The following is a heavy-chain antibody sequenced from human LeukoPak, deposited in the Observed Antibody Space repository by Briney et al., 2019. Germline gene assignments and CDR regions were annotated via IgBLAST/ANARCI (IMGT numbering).Heavy chain of an antibody. CDR1: GFTFSSYA. V-gene: IGHV3-23*01. J-gene: IGHJ3*01. CDR2: ISGSGGRT. Sequence: GGSLRLSCAASGFTFSSYAMSWVRQAPGKGLEWVSAISGSGGRTYYADSVKGRFTISRDNSKDTLFLQMDSLRAEDTAVYYCAKIRSEVVVAATNYWGQGTMVTVSS. CDR3: AKIRSEVVVAATNY. D-gene: IGHD2-15*01.